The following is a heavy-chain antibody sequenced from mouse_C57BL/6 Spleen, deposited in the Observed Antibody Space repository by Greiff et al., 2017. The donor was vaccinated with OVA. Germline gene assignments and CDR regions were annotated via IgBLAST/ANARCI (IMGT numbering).Heavy chain of an antibody. CDR1: GYTFTSYW. J-gene: IGHJ4*01. CDR2: IDPSDSET. Sequence: VQLQQPGAELVRPGSSVKLSCKASGYTFTSYWMHWVKQRPIQGLEWIGNIDPSDSETHYNQKFKDKATLTVDKSSSTAYMQLSSLTSEDAAVYYCATHYYGSSYHYAMDYWGQGTSVTVSS. D-gene: IGHD1-1*01. V-gene: IGHV1-52*01. CDR3: ATHYYGSSYHYAMDY.